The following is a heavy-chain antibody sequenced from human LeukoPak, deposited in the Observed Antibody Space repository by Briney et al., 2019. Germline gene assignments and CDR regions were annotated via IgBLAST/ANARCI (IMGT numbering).Heavy chain of an antibody. CDR3: ARGLLSRYDFWSGYPGSYYFDY. V-gene: IGHV4-59*01. CDR1: GGSISSYY. Sequence: SSETLSLTCTVSGGSISSYYWSWIRQPPGKGLEWTGYIYYSGSTKYNPSLKSRVTISVDTSKNQFSLKLSSVTAADTAVYYCARGLLSRYDFWSGYPGSYYFDYWGQGTLVTVSS. J-gene: IGHJ4*02. D-gene: IGHD3-3*01. CDR2: IYYSGST.